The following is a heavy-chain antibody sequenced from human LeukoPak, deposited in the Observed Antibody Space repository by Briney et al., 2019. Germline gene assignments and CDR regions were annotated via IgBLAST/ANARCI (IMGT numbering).Heavy chain of an antibody. V-gene: IGHV3-53*01. CDR2: IYSGGNT. D-gene: IGHD1-7*01. CDR1: GFTVSSNY. CDR3: ATSEWELHSDY. J-gene: IGHJ4*02. Sequence: GGSLRLSCAASGFTVSSNYMSWVRQAPGKGLEWVSVIYSGGNTYYADSVKGRFTVSRDNFKNTLYLQMNSLRAEDTAVYYCATSEWELHSDYWGQGTLVTVSS.